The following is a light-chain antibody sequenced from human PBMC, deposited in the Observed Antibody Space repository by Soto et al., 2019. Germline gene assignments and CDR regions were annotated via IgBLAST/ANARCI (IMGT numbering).Light chain of an antibody. CDR1: QSISSY. Sequence: DIQMTQSPSSLSASVGDRVTITCRASQSISSYLNWYQQKPGKAPKLLIYAASGLQSGVPSRFSGSGSGTDFTLTSSSLQPEECATYYCQQSYSTPRGTFGQGTKVEIK. V-gene: IGKV1-39*01. J-gene: IGKJ1*01. CDR3: QQSYSTPRGT. CDR2: AAS.